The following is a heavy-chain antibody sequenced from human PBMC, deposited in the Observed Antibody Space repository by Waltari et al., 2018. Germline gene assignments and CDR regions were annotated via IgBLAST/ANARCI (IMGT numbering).Heavy chain of an antibody. J-gene: IGHJ6*02. CDR2: INPSGGST. D-gene: IGHD2-21*01. V-gene: IGHV1-46*01. CDR1: EYTFTSSY. CDR3: ASDTGALWMDV. Sequence: QVQLVQSGAEVKQPGASVKISCKTSEYTFTSSYVHWVRQAPGQGLEWMGIINPSGGSTIYAQKFQGRVTMTRDTSTSTVYMELSSLRSEDTAVYYCASDTGALWMDVWGQGTTVTVSS.